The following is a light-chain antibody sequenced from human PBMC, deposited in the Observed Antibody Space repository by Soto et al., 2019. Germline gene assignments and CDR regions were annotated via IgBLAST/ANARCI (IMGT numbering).Light chain of an antibody. V-gene: IGLV1-44*01. CDR3: AAWDDSLSVV. CDR1: SSNIGRNS. CDR2: VNN. Sequence: QLVLIQPPSASGTPGQRVTISCSGSSSNIGRNSVNWYQQLPGTAPRLVIYVNNQRPSGVSARFSGSRSGTTASMAISGLQAEDEADYYCAAWDDSLSVVFGGGTKLTVL. J-gene: IGLJ2*01.